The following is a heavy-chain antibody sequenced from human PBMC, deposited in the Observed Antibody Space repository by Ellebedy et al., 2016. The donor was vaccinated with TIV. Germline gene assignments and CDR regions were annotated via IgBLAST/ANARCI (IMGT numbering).Heavy chain of an antibody. Sequence: MPSETLSLTCAVYGGSFSAYYWSWIRQPPGKGLEWIGEINHRGSTNYNPSLKSRVTISVDTSKNQFSLKLSSVTAADTAVYYCARCYYGSGSYYKRPSPFDYWGQGTLVTVSS. CDR3: ARCYYGSGSYYKRPSPFDY. CDR1: GGSFSAYY. D-gene: IGHD3-10*01. J-gene: IGHJ4*02. V-gene: IGHV4-34*01. CDR2: INHRGST.